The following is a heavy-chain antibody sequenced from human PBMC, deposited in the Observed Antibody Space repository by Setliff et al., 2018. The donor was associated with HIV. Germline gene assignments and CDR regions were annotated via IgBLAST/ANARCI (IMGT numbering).Heavy chain of an antibody. CDR2: IYYSGST. J-gene: IGHJ4*02. D-gene: IGHD6-13*01. Sequence: PSETLSLTCTVSGGSISSHFWSWIRQPPGKGLEWIGSIYYSGSTNYNPSLKSRVTISVDTSKNQFSLKLSSVTAADTAVYYCARQFGSSSPFDYWGQGTLVTVSS. CDR1: GGSISSHF. CDR3: ARQFGSSSPFDY. V-gene: IGHV4-59*08.